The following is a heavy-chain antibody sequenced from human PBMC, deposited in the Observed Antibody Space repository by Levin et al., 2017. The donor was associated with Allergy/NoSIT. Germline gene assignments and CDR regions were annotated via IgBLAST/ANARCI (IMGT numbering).Heavy chain of an antibody. D-gene: IGHD2-15*01. CDR1: GFSLTASQVG. V-gene: IGHV2-5*02. CDR2: IYWDDDE. Sequence: SGPTLVKPTQTLTLTCTFSGFSLTASQVGVGWIRQSPGKALEWLALIYWDDDERYSPSLKSRLTITKDTSKNEVVLKMTNMNPVDTGTYFCARVKVDSHEAFDCWGQGTQVTVSS. CDR3: ARVKVDSHEAFDC. J-gene: IGHJ4*02.